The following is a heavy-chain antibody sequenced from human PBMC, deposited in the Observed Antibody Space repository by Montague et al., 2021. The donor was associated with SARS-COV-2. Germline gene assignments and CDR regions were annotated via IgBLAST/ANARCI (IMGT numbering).Heavy chain of an antibody. D-gene: IGHD3-10*01. Sequence: SETLSLTCAVYGGSFSGYYWSWIRQPPGKGLEWIGEINHSGSTNYNPSXXSRVTISVDTSKNQLSLKLSSVTAADTAVYYCAIPMVRGFSRAFDIWGQGTMVTVSS. CDR3: AIPMVRGFSRAFDI. V-gene: IGHV4-34*01. CDR1: GGSFSGYY. J-gene: IGHJ3*02. CDR2: INHSGST.